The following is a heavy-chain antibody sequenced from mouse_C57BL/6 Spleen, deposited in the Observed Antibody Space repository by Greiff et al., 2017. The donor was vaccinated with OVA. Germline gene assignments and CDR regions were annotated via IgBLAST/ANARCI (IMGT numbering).Heavy chain of an antibody. V-gene: IGHV5-9-1*02. CDR1: GFTFSSYA. J-gene: IGHJ2*01. CDR3: TRGGYGSSYDYFDY. CDR2: ISSGGDYI. Sequence: EVQLVESGEGLVKPGGSLKLSCAASGFTFSSYAMSWVRQTPEKRLEWVAYISSGGDYIYYADTVKGRFTISRDNARNTLYLQMSSLKSEDTAMYYCTRGGYGSSYDYFDYWGQGTTLTVSS. D-gene: IGHD1-1*01.